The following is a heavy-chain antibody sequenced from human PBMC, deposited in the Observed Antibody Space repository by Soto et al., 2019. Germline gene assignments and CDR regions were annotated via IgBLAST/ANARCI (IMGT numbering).Heavy chain of an antibody. CDR3: AKDRSSWYYFDY. J-gene: IGHJ4*02. D-gene: IGHD6-13*01. Sequence: ESGGGLVQPGRSLRLSCAASGFTFDDYAMHWVRQAPGKGLEWVSGISWNSGSIGYADSVKGRFTISRDNAKNSLYLQMNSLRAEDTALYYCAKDRSSWYYFDYWGQGTLVTVSS. CDR1: GFTFDDYA. V-gene: IGHV3-9*01. CDR2: ISWNSGSI.